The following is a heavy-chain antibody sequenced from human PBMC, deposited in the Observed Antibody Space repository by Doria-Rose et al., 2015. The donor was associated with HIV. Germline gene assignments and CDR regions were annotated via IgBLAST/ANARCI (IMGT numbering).Heavy chain of an antibody. CDR2: ITAENGNT. J-gene: IGHJ4*02. Sequence: GQGLEWMGRITAENGNTKYAQKFQGRVTMTTDTSTSTAYMELRNLRSDDTALYYCARRTDYFDYWGQGTLVTVSS. V-gene: IGHV1-18*01. CDR3: ARRTDYFDY.